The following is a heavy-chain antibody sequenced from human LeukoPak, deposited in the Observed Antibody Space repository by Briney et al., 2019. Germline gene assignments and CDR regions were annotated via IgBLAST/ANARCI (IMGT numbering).Heavy chain of an antibody. Sequence: PGGSLRLSCAASGFTFSSYAMHWVRQAPGKGLEWVAVISYDGSNKYYADSVKGRFTISRDNSKNMLYLQMNSLRAEDTAVYYCARERVAAAGTGSRFDYWGQGTLVTVSS. CDR3: ARERVAAAGTGSRFDY. J-gene: IGHJ4*02. V-gene: IGHV3-30-3*01. CDR1: GFTFSSYA. CDR2: ISYDGSNK. D-gene: IGHD6-13*01.